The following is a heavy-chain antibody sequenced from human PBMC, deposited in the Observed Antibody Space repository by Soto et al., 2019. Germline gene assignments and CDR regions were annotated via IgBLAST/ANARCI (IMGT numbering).Heavy chain of an antibody. J-gene: IGHJ4*02. D-gene: IGHD3-10*01. CDR2: ISGSGDST. Sequence: EVQVLESGGGLVQPGGSLRLSCVASGFSFSSYGMSWVRQAPGKGLEWVSGISGSGDSTYYADSVTGRFTISRDNSKNTIYLQMNSLKAEDTAVYYCAKDVPYISVIRGNFDYWGQGTLVTVSS. CDR1: GFSFSSYG. V-gene: IGHV3-23*01. CDR3: AKDVPYISVIRGNFDY.